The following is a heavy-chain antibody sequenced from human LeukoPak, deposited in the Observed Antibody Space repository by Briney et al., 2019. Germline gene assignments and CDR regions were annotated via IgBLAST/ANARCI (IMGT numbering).Heavy chain of an antibody. V-gene: IGHV3-30*02. CDR2: IRYDGSNK. Sequence: GGSLRLSCAASGFTFSSYGMHWVRQAPGKGLEWVAFIRYDGSNKYYADSVRGRFTISRDNSKNTLYLQMNSLRAEDTAVYYCARPWLAYGDYPYYFDYWGQGTLVTVSS. J-gene: IGHJ4*02. D-gene: IGHD4-17*01. CDR3: ARPWLAYGDYPYYFDY. CDR1: GFTFSSYG.